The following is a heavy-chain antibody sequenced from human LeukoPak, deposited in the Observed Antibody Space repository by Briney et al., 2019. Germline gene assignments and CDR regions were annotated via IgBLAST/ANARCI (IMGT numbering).Heavy chain of an antibody. D-gene: IGHD3-22*01. J-gene: IGHJ4*02. V-gene: IGHV3-23*01. CDR3: ARFDSSGYHSDY. Sequence: GGSLRLSCAASGFTFNNYAMTWVRQAPGRGLEWVSAVSGNGIGTYYADSVKGRFTISRDNSKNTLSLQMNSLKAEDAAVYYCARFDSSGYHSDYWGQGTLVTVSS. CDR1: GFTFNNYA. CDR2: VSGNGIGT.